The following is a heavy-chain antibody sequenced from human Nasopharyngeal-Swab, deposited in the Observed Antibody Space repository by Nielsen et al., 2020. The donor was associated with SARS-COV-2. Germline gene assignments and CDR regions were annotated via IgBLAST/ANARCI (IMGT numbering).Heavy chain of an antibody. CDR1: GYSFRSYG. CDR2: ISVYNADT. Sequence: ASVKVSCKASGYSFRSYGINWVRQAPGQGLEWMGWISVYNADTNYAQKLQGRVSMTTDTSTSTAYMELRSLRSDDTAVYYCAEDPGGRGRGSWGPGTQVTVSS. J-gene: IGHJ5*02. V-gene: IGHV1-18*01. D-gene: IGHD2-8*02. CDR3: AEDPGGRGRGS.